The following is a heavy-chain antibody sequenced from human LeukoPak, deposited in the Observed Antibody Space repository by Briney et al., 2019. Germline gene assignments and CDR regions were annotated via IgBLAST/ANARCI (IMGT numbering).Heavy chain of an antibody. J-gene: IGHJ3*02. CDR2: MHSDGRT. V-gene: IGHV3-53*01. CDR1: GFSVSNNY. CDR3: ARDPDDRSGLDAFET. Sequence: PGGSLRLSCAASGFSVSNNYKNWVCQASGKGLEWVSVMHSDGRTFYADSVKGRFTISRDKSKNMFYLQMDSLRAEDTAVYYCARDPDDRSGLDAFETWGQGTKVTVS. D-gene: IGHD3-22*01.